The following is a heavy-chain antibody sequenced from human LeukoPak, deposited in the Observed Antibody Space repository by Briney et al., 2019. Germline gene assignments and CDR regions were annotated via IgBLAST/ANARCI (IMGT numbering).Heavy chain of an antibody. V-gene: IGHV4-59*12. Sequence: PSETLSLTCTVSGAYFTNYYWSFIRQPPGKGLEWIGFSSYNGNTNYNPSLKSRVTISVDTSKNQFSLKLSSVTAADTAVYYCARAGPYYDFWSGYFIYFDYWGQGTLVTVSS. J-gene: IGHJ4*02. CDR1: GAYFTNYY. CDR2: SSYNGNT. D-gene: IGHD3-3*01. CDR3: ARAGPYYDFWSGYFIYFDY.